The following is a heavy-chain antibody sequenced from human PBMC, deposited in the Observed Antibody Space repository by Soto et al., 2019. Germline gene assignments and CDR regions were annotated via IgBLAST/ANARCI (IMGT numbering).Heavy chain of an antibody. V-gene: IGHV5-10-1*01. CDR3: ARLSGYSSGWHYFEY. D-gene: IGHD6-19*01. CDR2: IDPSDSQT. J-gene: IGHJ4*02. CDR1: GYSFTSYW. Sequence: GESLKISCKGSGYSFTSYWISWVRQMPGKGLEWMGRIDPSDSQTYYSPSFQGHVTDLVDKSINTAYLQWSSLKASDTAMYYCARLSGYSSGWHYFEYWGQGTLVTVSS.